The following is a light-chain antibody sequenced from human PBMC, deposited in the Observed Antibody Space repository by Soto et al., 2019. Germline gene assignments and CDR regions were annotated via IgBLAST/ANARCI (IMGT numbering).Light chain of an antibody. CDR1: SSDVGGYNY. V-gene: IGLV2-14*03. CDR2: DVS. Sequence: QSALTQPASVSGPPGQSITISCTGTSSDVGGYNYVSWYQHHPGKAPKLIIYDVSNRPSGVSNRFSGSKSGNTASLTISGLQPEGEADYYCSSYTTSNTRQIVFGTGTKVTVL. J-gene: IGLJ1*01. CDR3: SSYTTSNTRQIV.